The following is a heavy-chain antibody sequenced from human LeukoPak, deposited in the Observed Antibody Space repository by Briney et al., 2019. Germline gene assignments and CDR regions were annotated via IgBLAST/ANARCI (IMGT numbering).Heavy chain of an antibody. CDR2: ISSNGGST. V-gene: IGHV3-64*01. Sequence: PGGSLRLSCAASGFTFSSYAMHWVRQAPGKGLEYVSAISSNGGSTYYANSVKGRFTISRDNSKNTLYLQMGSLRAEDMAVYYCARGGYCSSTSCYTYYYYGMDVWGQGTTVTVSS. CDR3: ARGGYCSSTSCYTYYYYGMDV. CDR1: GFTFSSYA. J-gene: IGHJ6*02. D-gene: IGHD2-2*02.